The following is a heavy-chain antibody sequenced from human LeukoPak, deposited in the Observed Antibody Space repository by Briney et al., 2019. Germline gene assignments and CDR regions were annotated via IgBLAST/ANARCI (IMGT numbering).Heavy chain of an antibody. J-gene: IGHJ4*02. CDR3: ARVLTGYSSGWYYFDY. D-gene: IGHD6-19*01. Sequence: GGSLRLSCAVSGITLSNYAMSWVRQAPGKGLEWVSSISSSSSYIYYADSVKGRFTISRDNAKNSLYLQMNSLRAEDTAVYYCARVLTGYSSGWYYFDYWGQGTLVTVSS. V-gene: IGHV3-21*01. CDR2: ISSSSSYI. CDR1: GITLSNYA.